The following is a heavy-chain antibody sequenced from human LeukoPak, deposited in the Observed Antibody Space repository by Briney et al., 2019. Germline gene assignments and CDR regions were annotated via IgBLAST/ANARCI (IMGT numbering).Heavy chain of an antibody. Sequence: GGSLRLSCAASGFTFSSYSMNWARQAPGKGLEWVSSISSSSSYIYYADSVKGRFTISRDNAKNSLYLQMNSLRAEDTAVYYCARGQYSSEGMDVWGQGTTVTVSS. CDR2: ISSSSSYI. CDR1: GFTFSSYS. V-gene: IGHV3-21*01. CDR3: ARGQYSSEGMDV. D-gene: IGHD6-19*01. J-gene: IGHJ6*02.